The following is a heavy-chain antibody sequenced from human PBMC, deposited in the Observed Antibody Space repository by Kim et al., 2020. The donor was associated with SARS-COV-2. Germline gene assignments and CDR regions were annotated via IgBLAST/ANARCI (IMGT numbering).Heavy chain of an antibody. V-gene: IGHV1-69*13. J-gene: IGHJ4*02. CDR1: GGTFSSYA. Sequence: SVKVSCKASGGTFSSYAISWVRQAPGQGLEWMGGIIPIFGTANYAQKFQGRVTITADESTSTAYMELSSLRSEDTAVYYCARDGNDYVWGSYRPTGYFDYWGQGTLVTVSS. D-gene: IGHD3-16*02. CDR2: IIPIFGTA. CDR3: ARDGNDYVWGSYRPTGYFDY.